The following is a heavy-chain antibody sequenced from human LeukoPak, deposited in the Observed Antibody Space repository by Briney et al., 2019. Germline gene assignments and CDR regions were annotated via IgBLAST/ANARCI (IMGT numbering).Heavy chain of an antibody. CDR2: IYYSGST. Sequence: SETLSLTCTVSGGSISSYYWSWIRQPPGKGLEWIGYIYYSGSTNYNPSLKSRVTISVDTFKNQFSLKLSSVTAADTAVYYCARKRDGYNFDYWGQGTLVTVSS. D-gene: IGHD5-24*01. CDR3: ARKRDGYNFDY. V-gene: IGHV4-59*01. J-gene: IGHJ4*02. CDR1: GGSISSYY.